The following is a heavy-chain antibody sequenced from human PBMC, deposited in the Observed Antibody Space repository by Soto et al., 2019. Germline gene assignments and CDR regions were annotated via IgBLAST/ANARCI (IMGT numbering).Heavy chain of an antibody. Sequence: ASVKVSCKASGYTFTGFYMHWVRQAPGQGLEWMGWINPNNGDTNYAQKFQGWVTMTRETSISTAYMDLTRLTSDDTAVYYCARGASYSPRVEMGVWGQGTTVTSP. CDR2: INPNNGDT. CDR3: ARGASYSPRVEMGV. V-gene: IGHV1-2*04. CDR1: GYTFTGFY. D-gene: IGHD3-16*01. J-gene: IGHJ6*02.